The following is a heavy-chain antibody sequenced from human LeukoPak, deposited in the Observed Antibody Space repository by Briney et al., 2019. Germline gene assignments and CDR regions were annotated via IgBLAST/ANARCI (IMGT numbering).Heavy chain of an antibody. V-gene: IGHV3-9*01. CDR1: GFTLDTYA. D-gene: IGHD6-19*01. Sequence: PGGSLRLSCAASGFTLDTYAMNWVRQAPGKGLEWVSGIRWDSGSIDYADSVKGRFTISRDNAKNSLYLQMNSLRAEDTALYYCAKDVGIEVAGGWFDPWGQGTLVTVSS. J-gene: IGHJ5*02. CDR2: IRWDSGSI. CDR3: AKDVGIEVAGGWFDP.